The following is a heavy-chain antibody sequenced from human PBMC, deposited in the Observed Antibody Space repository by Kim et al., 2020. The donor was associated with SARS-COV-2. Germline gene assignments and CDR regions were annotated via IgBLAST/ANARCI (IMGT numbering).Heavy chain of an antibody. CDR2: INTNTGNP. Sequence: ASVKVSCKASGYTFTSYAMNWVRQAPGQGLEWMGWINTNTGNPTYAQGFTGRFVFSLDTSVNTAYLQISSLKAEDTAIYYCARDETTTIFGVVIIPQAFDIWGRGTMVTVSS. D-gene: IGHD3-3*01. V-gene: IGHV7-4-1*02. CDR1: GYTFTSYA. CDR3: ARDETTTIFGVVIIPQAFDI. J-gene: IGHJ3*02.